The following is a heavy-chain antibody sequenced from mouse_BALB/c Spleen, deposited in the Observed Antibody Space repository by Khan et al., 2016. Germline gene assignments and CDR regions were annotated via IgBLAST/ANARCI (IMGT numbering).Heavy chain of an antibody. D-gene: IGHD1-1*02. CDR1: GYSITSGYY. V-gene: IGHV3-6*02. CDR2: ISYDGSN. Sequence: EVELVESGPGLVKPSQSLSLTCSVTGYSITSGYYWNWIRQFPGNKLEWMGYISYDGSNNYNPSLKNRISINRDTSKNQFFLKLNSVTTEDTATYYCASGGTIPYAMDYWGQGTSVTVSS. J-gene: IGHJ4*01. CDR3: ASGGTIPYAMDY.